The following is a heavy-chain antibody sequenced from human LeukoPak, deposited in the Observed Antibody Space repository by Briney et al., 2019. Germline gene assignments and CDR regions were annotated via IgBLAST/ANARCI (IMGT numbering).Heavy chain of an antibody. J-gene: IGHJ5*02. CDR1: GGSISGSNDY. V-gene: IGHV4-39*07. Sequence: SETLSLTCTVSGGSISGSNDYWAWIRQPPGKGLEWIGNIYYGGSTYYKPSLKSRVTISVDTSKNQLSLILRSVTAADTAVYYCARDSGQYCTGGSCYVNWFDPWGQGTLVTVSS. D-gene: IGHD2-15*01. CDR3: ARDSGQYCTGGSCYVNWFDP. CDR2: IYYGGST.